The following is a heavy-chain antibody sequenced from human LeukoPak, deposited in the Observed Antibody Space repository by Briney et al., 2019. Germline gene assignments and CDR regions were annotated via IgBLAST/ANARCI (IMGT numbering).Heavy chain of an antibody. D-gene: IGHD3-3*01. J-gene: IGHJ6*03. CDR1: GGSFSGYY. V-gene: IGHV4-34*01. Sequence: SETLSLTCAVYGGSFSGYYWSWIRQPPGKGLEWIGEISHSGSTNYNPSLKSRVTISVDTSKNQFSLKLSSVTAADTAVYYCAGGSPYYDFWSGYYVSPSYYYYMDVWGKGTTVTVSS. CDR3: AGGSPYYDFWSGYYVSPSYYYYMDV. CDR2: ISHSGST.